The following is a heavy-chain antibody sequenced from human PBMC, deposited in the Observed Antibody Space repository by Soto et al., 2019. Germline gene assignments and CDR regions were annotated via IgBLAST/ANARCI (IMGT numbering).Heavy chain of an antibody. CDR2: IMPIFATP. CDR1: GGTFSTSA. J-gene: IGHJ6*02. V-gene: IGHV1-69*12. Sequence: QVQLMQSGAEVKKPGSSVKVSCKASGGTFSTSAISWVRQAPGEGLEWVGGIMPIFATPDYAQKLQGRVTISADESTATAYLELTSMTTDDTAVYYCARDKDRQQLGGNYYYILDVCGQGTAITVAS. CDR3: ARDKDRQQLGGNYYYILDV. D-gene: IGHD3-3*02.